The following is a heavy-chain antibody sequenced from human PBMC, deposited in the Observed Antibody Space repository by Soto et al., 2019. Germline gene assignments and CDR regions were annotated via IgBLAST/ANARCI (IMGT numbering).Heavy chain of an antibody. D-gene: IGHD6-19*01. CDR2: VYHSGST. CDR3: ARHIAVAGTRGFDY. V-gene: IGHV4-4*02. CDR1: GASINTNW. J-gene: IGHJ4*02. Sequence: QVQLQESGPGLVKPSGTLSLTCAVSGASINTNWWSWVRQPPGKGLEWIGEVYHSGSTNYNPSLMGRVTILIDKSSNQLSLQLSSVTAAATAVYYCARHIAVAGTRGFDYWGQGTLVNVSS.